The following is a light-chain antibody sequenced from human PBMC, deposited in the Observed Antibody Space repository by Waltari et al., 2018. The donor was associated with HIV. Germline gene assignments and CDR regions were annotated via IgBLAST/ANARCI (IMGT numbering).Light chain of an antibody. J-gene: IGKJ2*01. CDR3: QHYDTYPYT. CDR1: QGVASW. CDR2: AAS. Sequence: DIQMTQFPPSLSASVGDTVTITCRASQGVASWLAWYQQKPGKAPKPLIYAASSLQTGVPSRFSGSGTGTHFTLTITNLQPEDFATYYCQHYDTYPYTFGQGTRLDIK. V-gene: IGKV1D-16*01.